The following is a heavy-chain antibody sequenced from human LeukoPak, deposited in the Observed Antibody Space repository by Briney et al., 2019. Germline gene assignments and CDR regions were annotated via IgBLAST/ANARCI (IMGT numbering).Heavy chain of an antibody. D-gene: IGHD1-14*01. Sequence: GALRLSCAASDIIVMSNYMTWVHQAPGKGLEWVSVIYNDGSAYYADSVRGRFTISRDTSKNTVYLQMNSLRAEDTAVYYCAIRGGPGSLDAFDIWGQGTMVTVSS. CDR3: AIRGGPGSLDAFDI. CDR1: DIIVMSNY. CDR2: IYNDGSA. V-gene: IGHV3-53*01. J-gene: IGHJ3*02.